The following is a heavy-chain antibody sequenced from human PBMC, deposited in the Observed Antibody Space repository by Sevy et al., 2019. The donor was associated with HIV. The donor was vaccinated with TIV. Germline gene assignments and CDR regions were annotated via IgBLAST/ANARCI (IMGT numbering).Heavy chain of an antibody. CDR2: MNPNSGNT. Sequence: ASVKVSCKASGYTFTSYDINWVRQATGQGLEWMGWMNPNSGNTGYAQKFQGRVTMTRNTSISTAYMELSSLRSEDTAVYYCARWLGDGFWSGYYDYYYGMDVWGQGTTVTVSS. V-gene: IGHV1-8*01. D-gene: IGHD3-3*01. J-gene: IGHJ6*02. CDR1: GYTFTSYD. CDR3: ARWLGDGFWSGYYDYYYGMDV.